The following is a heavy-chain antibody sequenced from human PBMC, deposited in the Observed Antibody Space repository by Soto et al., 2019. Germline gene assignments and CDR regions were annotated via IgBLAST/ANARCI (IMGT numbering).Heavy chain of an antibody. V-gene: IGHV4-4*02. J-gene: IGHJ4*02. CDR2: IYHSGST. CDR3: ARARERRGVPRFDY. Sequence: SETLSLTCAVSSGSISSSNWWSWVRQPPGKGLEWIGEIYHSGSTNYNPSLKSRVTISVDKSKNQFSQKLSSVTAADTAVYYCARARERRGVPRFDYWGQGTLVTVSS. CDR1: SGSISSSNW. D-gene: IGHD1-1*01.